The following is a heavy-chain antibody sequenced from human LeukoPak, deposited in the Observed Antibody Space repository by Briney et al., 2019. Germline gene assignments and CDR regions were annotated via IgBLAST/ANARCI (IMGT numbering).Heavy chain of an antibody. Sequence: SETLSLTCTVSGASISSYYWSWIRQPAGKGLEWIGRIYTGGSSNYNPSLKSRVTMSVDTSKNQFPLKLTSVTAADTAVYYCARGSSGARFDYWGQGTLVTVSS. CDR3: ARGSSGARFDY. J-gene: IGHJ4*02. D-gene: IGHD2-15*01. CDR1: GASISSYY. V-gene: IGHV4-4*07. CDR2: IYTGGSS.